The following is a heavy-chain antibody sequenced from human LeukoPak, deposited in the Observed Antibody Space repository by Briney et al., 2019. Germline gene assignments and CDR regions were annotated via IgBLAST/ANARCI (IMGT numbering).Heavy chain of an antibody. D-gene: IGHD6-19*01. J-gene: IGHJ4*02. Sequence: SGGSLRLSCEASGFTLSSNYMSWARQAPGKGLEWVSVIYGGGSTYYADSVKGRFTISRDTSKNTLYLQMNSLRAEDTAVYYCASWPGGWYGEDSWGQGTLVTVSS. CDR2: IYGGGST. CDR3: ASWPGGWYGEDS. CDR1: GFTLSSNY. V-gene: IGHV3-53*01.